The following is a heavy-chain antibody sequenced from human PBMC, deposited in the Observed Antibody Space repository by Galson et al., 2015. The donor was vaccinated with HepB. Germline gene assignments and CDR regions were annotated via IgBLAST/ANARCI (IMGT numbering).Heavy chain of an antibody. CDR3: ATGNCSSPTCYNFDS. Sequence: SLRLSCAASGFPFSSYAMSWVRQTPGKGLEWVSTISDSGHITLYADSVKGRFTISRDNSKNSLYLQMSSLRAEDTALFYCATGNCSSPTCYNFDSWGPGILVTVSS. J-gene: IGHJ4*02. D-gene: IGHD2-2*02. CDR2: ISDSGHIT. V-gene: IGHV3-23*01. CDR1: GFPFSSYA.